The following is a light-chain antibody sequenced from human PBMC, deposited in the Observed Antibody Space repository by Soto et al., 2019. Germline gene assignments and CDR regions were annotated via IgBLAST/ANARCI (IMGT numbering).Light chain of an antibody. J-gene: IGKJ3*01. CDR2: VAS. CDR3: QQADSFPFT. Sequence: DLQLTQSPSSVSASVGDRVTITCRASQDIGTWLAWYQQKPGKAPKLLIYVASNLQSGVPSRFSDAGSGTDFNLTITSLQPEDFATYHCQQADSFPFTFGPGTKVDFK. CDR1: QDIGTW. V-gene: IGKV1-12*01.